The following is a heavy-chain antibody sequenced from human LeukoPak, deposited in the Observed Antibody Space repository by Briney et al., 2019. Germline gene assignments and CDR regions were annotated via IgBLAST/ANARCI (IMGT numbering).Heavy chain of an antibody. D-gene: IGHD3-9*01. CDR1: GVSISSGGYY. J-gene: IGHJ3*02. Sequence: SETLSLTCTVSGVSISSGGYYWRWIRQHPGKGLEWIGYIYYSGSTYYNPSLTSRVTISVDTSKNQFSLKLSSVTAADTAVYYCARVGSDILTGYGAFDIWGQGTMVTVSS. V-gene: IGHV4-31*03. CDR3: ARVGSDILTGYGAFDI. CDR2: IYYSGST.